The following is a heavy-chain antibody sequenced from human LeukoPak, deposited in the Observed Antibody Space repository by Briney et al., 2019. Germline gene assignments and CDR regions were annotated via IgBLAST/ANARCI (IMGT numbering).Heavy chain of an antibody. J-gene: IGHJ5*02. Sequence: SETLSLTCTVSGGSISSGGYYWSWIRQHPGKGLEWIGYIYYSGGTYYNPSIKRRVTISVDTSKNQFSLKLSSVTAADTAVYYCARVTGTTSRWFDPWGQGTLVTVSS. CDR1: GGSISSGGYY. CDR2: IYYSGGT. D-gene: IGHD1-1*01. V-gene: IGHV4-31*03. CDR3: ARVTGTTSRWFDP.